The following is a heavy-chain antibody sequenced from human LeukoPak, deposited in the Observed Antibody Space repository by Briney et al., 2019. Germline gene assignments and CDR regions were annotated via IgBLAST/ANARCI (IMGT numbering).Heavy chain of an antibody. CDR1: GFTFSSYG. CDR2: ISYDGSNK. J-gene: IGHJ4*02. D-gene: IGHD3-16*01. CDR3: VRDYVWGTSEPDY. Sequence: GGSLRLSCAASGFTFSSYGMHWVRQAPGKGLEWVAVISYDGSNKYYADSVKGRFTISRDNSKNTLYLQMNSLRAEDTAVYYCVRDYVWGTSEPDYWGQGTLVTVSS. V-gene: IGHV3-30*03.